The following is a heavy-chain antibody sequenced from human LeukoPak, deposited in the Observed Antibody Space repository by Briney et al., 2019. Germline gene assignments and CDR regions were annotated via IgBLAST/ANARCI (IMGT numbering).Heavy chain of an antibody. D-gene: IGHD2-2*01. CDR1: GGTFSSYA. Sequence: VASVKVSCKASGGTFSSYAISWVRQAPGQGLEWMGGIIPIFGTANYAQKFQGRVTITADESTSTAYMELSSLRSEDTAVYYCARVDIVVVPAAPKWDYYYYYYMDVWGKGTTVTVSS. J-gene: IGHJ6*03. CDR2: IIPIFGTA. CDR3: ARVDIVVVPAAPKWDYYYYYYMDV. V-gene: IGHV1-69*13.